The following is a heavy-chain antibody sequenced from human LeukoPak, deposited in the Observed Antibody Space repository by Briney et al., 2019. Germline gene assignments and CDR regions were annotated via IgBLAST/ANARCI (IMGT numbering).Heavy chain of an antibody. J-gene: IGHJ4*02. D-gene: IGHD6-13*01. V-gene: IGHV1-18*01. Sequence: GASVKVSCKASGYTFTSYGISWVRQAPGQGLEWMGWISAYNGNTNYTQKLQGRVTMTTDTSTSTAYMELRSLRSDDTAVYYCARDPPAAAGFIFDYWGQGTLVTVSS. CDR3: ARDPPAAAGFIFDY. CDR2: ISAYNGNT. CDR1: GYTFTSYG.